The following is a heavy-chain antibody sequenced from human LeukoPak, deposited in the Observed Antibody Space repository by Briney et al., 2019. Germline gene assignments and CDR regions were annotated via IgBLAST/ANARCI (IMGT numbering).Heavy chain of an antibody. D-gene: IGHD3-22*01. Sequence: SETLSLTCTVSGDSISSHYWSWFRQPPGKGLEWIGYIHYTGITKYNPSLKSGVTISLDTSKNRFSLKLSSVTAADTAVYYCARRYYYDTSSYRSYWYFDLWGRGTLVTVSS. J-gene: IGHJ2*01. CDR1: GDSISSHY. V-gene: IGHV4-59*08. CDR2: IHYTGIT. CDR3: ARRYYYDTSSYRSYWYFDL.